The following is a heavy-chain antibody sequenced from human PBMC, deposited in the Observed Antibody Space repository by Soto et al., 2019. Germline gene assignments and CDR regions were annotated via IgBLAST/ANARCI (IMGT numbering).Heavy chain of an antibody. CDR3: AKDLYYYDSSGYEVSAFDY. D-gene: IGHD3-22*01. Sequence: GGSLRLSCAASGFTFSSYGMHWVRQAPGKGLEWVAVISYDGSNKYYADSVKGRFTISRDNSKNTLYLQMNSLRAEDTAVYYCAKDLYYYDSSGYEVSAFDYWGQGTLVTVSS. CDR2: ISYDGSNK. CDR1: GFTFSSYG. V-gene: IGHV3-30*18. J-gene: IGHJ4*02.